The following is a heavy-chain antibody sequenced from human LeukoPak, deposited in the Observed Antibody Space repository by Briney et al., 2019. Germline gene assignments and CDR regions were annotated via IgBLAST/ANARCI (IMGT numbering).Heavy chain of an antibody. J-gene: IGHJ4*02. CDR2: IYYSGST. D-gene: IGHD3-10*01. V-gene: IGHV4-59*01. CDR1: GGSISNYY. CDR3: ARSHGSGSYYNLNDY. Sequence: SGTLSLTCTVSGGSISNYYWSWIRQPPGKGLEWIGYIYYSGSTNYNPSLRSRVTISVDTSKNQFSLKLSSVTAADTAVYYCARSHGSGSYYNLNDYWGQGTLVTVSS.